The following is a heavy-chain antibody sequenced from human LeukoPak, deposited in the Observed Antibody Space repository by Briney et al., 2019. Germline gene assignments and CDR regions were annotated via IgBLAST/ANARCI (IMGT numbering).Heavy chain of an antibody. J-gene: IGHJ4*02. CDR1: GYTFTSYA. CDR2: INTNTGNP. V-gene: IGHV7-4-1*02. CDR3: AISVLLDYYDSSGYFDY. Sequence: ASVKVSCKASGYTFTSYAMNWVRQAPGQGLEWMGWINTNTGNPTYAQGFTGRFVFSLDTSVSTAYLQISSLKAEDTAVYYCAISVLLDYYDSSGYFDYWGQGTLVTVSS. D-gene: IGHD3-22*01.